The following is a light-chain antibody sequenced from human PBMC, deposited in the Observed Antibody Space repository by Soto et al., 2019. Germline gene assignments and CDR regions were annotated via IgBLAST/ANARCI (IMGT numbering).Light chain of an antibody. Sequence: EIVLTQSPATLSVSPGERVTLSCRASQSVDINLAWYQQKPGQAPRLLIYGASTRATDMPGRFSGRGSGTEFPLTINSLQPEDYAVYYCQQYRNWPRTFGQGTTVDVK. J-gene: IGKJ1*01. V-gene: IGKV3-15*01. CDR3: QQYRNWPRT. CDR2: GAS. CDR1: QSVDIN.